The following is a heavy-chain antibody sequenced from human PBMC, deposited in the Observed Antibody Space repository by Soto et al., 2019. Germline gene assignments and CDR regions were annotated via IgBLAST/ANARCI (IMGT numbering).Heavy chain of an antibody. V-gene: IGHV1-69*02. D-gene: IGHD4-17*01. CDR2: IIPILGIA. Sequence: QVQLVQSGAEVKKPGSSVKVSCKASGGTFSSYTISWVRQAPGQGLEWMGRIIPILGIANYAQKFQGRVTITADKSTSAAYKELSSPRSEDTAVYYCADVTVAASALYGWCDRWGQGTLVTVSS. CDR1: GGTFSSYT. J-gene: IGHJ5*02. CDR3: ADVTVAASALYGWCDR.